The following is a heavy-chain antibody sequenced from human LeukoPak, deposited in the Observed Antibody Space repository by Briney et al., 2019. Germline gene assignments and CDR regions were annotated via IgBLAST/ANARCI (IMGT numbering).Heavy chain of an antibody. D-gene: IGHD3-22*01. CDR3: AKCPYYYDSSGYYFDY. CDR1: GFTFSSYA. CDR2: ISGSGGST. Sequence: GGSLRLSCAASGFTFSSYAMSWVRQAPGKGLEWVSAISGSGGSTYYADSVKGRFTISRDNSENTLYLQMNSLRAEDTAVYYCAKCPYYYDSSGYYFDYWGQGTLVTVSS. V-gene: IGHV3-23*01. J-gene: IGHJ4*02.